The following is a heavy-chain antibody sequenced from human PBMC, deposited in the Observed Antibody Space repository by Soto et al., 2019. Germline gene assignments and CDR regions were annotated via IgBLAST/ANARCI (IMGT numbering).Heavy chain of an antibody. CDR1: GGSISNSNYY. V-gene: IGHV4-61*05. CDR3: ARRYGYYFDY. Sequence: SETLSLTCTVSGGSISNSNYYWSWIRQPPGKGLEWIGYIYYSGSTNYNPSLKSRVTISVDTSKNQLSLKLSSVTAADTAVYYCARRYGYYFDYWGQGTLVTVSS. J-gene: IGHJ4*02. D-gene: IGHD3-9*01. CDR2: IYYSGST.